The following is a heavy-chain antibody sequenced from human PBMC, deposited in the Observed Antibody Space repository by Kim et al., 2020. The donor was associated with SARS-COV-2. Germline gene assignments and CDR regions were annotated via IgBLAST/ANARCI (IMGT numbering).Heavy chain of an antibody. D-gene: IGHD3-3*01. CDR3: ARDVRHYDFWSWGPFDY. V-gene: IGHV1-69*13. CDR1: GGTFSSYA. CDR2: IIPIFGTA. J-gene: IGHJ4*02. Sequence: SVKVSCKASGGTFSSYAISWVRQAPGQGLEWMGGIIPIFGTANYAQKFQGRVTITADESTSTAYMELSSLRSEDTAVYYCARDVRHYDFWSWGPFDYWGQGTLVTVSS.